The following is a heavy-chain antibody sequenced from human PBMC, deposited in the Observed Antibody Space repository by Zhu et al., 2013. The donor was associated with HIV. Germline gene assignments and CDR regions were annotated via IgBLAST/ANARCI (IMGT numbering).Heavy chain of an antibody. CDR3: AREYYDIFNYYMDV. V-gene: IGHV4-61*01. D-gene: IGHD3-9*01. CDR1: GGSVSSGSYY. J-gene: IGHJ6*03. CDR2: IYYSGST. Sequence: QVQLQESGPGLVKPSETLSLTCTVSGGSVSSGSYYWSWIRQPPGKGLEWIGYIYYSGSTNYNPSLKSRVPISVDTSKNQFSLKLSSVTAADTAVYYCAREYYDIFNYYMDVWGKGPRSPSP.